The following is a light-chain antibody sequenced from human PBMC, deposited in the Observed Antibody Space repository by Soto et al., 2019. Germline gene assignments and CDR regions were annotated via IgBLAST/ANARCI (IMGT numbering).Light chain of an antibody. CDR2: GAS. V-gene: IGKV3-20*01. CDR1: QSVSSY. Sequence: EIVLTQSPGTLSLSPGERATLSCRASQSVSSYLAWYQQKPGQAPRLLIYGASSRATGIPDRFSGSGSGTDFTLTISSLEAADFVVYYCQQYVDSRTFGQGTKVEIK. CDR3: QQYVDSRT. J-gene: IGKJ1*01.